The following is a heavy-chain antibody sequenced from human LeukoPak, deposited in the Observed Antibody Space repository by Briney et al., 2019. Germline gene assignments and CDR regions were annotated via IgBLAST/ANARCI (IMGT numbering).Heavy chain of an antibody. J-gene: IGHJ4*02. V-gene: IGHV3-21*01. Sequence: NAGGSLRLSCAASGFTFSDYCMNWVRQAPGKGLEWVSSITSSGTYIYYADSVKGRFTISRDNAKNSLYLQMNSLRAEDTAVYYCARDRANIVVVSASEYWGQGTLVTVSS. CDR2: ITSSGTYI. CDR3: ARDRANIVVVSASEY. D-gene: IGHD2-21*01. CDR1: GFTFSDYC.